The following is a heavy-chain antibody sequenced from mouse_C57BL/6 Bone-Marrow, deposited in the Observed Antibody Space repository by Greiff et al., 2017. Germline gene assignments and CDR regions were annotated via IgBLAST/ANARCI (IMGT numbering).Heavy chain of an antibody. CDR1: GYTFTSYD. D-gene: IGHD1-1*01. CDR3: ARDYGSSYWYFDV. J-gene: IGHJ1*03. CDR2: IYPRDGST. V-gene: IGHV1-85*01. Sequence: QVQLQQSGPELVKPGASVMLSCKASGYTFTSYDINWVKQRPGQGLEWIGWIYPRDGSTKYNEKFKGKATLTVDTSSSTAYMERHSLTSEDSAVYFCARDYGSSYWYFDVWGTGTTVTVSS.